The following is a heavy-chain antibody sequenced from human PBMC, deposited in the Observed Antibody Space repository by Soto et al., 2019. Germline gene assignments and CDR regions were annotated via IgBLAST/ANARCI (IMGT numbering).Heavy chain of an antibody. Sequence: QVQLVQSGAEVKKPGASVKVSCKASGYTFTSYGIGWVRQAPGQGLEWMGWIKAYNGNTNYAQKLQGRVTMTTDTSTSTAYSELRSLRSDDTTGYYCARVLPPFDPWGQGTLVTVSS. CDR3: ARVLPPFDP. CDR1: GYTFTSYG. CDR2: IKAYNGNT. J-gene: IGHJ5*02. V-gene: IGHV1-18*01.